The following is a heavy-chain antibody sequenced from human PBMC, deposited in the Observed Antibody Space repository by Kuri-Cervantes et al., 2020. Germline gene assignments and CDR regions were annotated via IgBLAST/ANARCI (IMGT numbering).Heavy chain of an antibody. CDR3: ARSYYYGSGRFDP. Sequence: SETLSLTCTVSGGSISSYYWSWIRQPPGKGLEWIGYIYYGGSTNYNHSLKSRVTISVDTSKNQFSLKLSSVTAADTAVYYCARSYYYGSGRFDPWGQGTLVTVSS. J-gene: IGHJ5*02. CDR1: GGSISSYY. D-gene: IGHD3-10*01. CDR2: IYYGGST. V-gene: IGHV4-59*01.